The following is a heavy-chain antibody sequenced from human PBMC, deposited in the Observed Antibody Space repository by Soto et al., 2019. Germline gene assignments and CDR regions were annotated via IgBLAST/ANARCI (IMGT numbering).Heavy chain of an antibody. J-gene: IGHJ4*02. V-gene: IGHV4-31*03. D-gene: IGHD6-6*01. Sequence: QVQLQESGPGLVKPSQTLSLTCTVSGGSISSGGYYWSWIRQHPGKGLEWIGYIYYSGSTYYNPSLKSRVTISVDTSKNQFSLRLSSVIAADTAVYYCASSAGHSSSPGYYFDYWGQGTLVTVSS. CDR2: IYYSGST. CDR3: ASSAGHSSSPGYYFDY. CDR1: GGSISSGGYY.